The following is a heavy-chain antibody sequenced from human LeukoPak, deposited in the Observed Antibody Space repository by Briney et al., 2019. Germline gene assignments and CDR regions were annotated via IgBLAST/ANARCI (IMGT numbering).Heavy chain of an antibody. D-gene: IGHD3-10*01. CDR2: ISYDGSNK. CDR3: ARGMSERYYYGSGSYQTTDY. CDR1: GFTFSSYA. V-gene: IGHV3-30-3*01. Sequence: GGSLRLSCAASGFTFSSYAMRWVRQAPGKGLEWVAVISYDGSNKYYADSVKGRFTISRDNSKNTLYLQMNSLRAEDTAVYYCARGMSERYYYGSGSYQTTDYWGQGTLVTVSS. J-gene: IGHJ4*02.